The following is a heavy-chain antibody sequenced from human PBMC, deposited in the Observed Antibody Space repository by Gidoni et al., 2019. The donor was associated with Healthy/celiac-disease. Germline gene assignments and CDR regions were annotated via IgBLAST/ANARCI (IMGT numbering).Heavy chain of an antibody. Sequence: EVQLVESGGGLVQPGGSLRLSCAASGFTFSSYDMHWVRQATGKGLEWVSAIGTAGDTYYPGSVKGRFTISRENAKNSLYLQMNSLRAGDTAVYYCARESHYYYYGMDVWGQGTTVTVSS. CDR2: IGTAGDT. CDR1: GFTFSSYD. J-gene: IGHJ6*02. CDR3: ARESHYYYYGMDV. V-gene: IGHV3-13*01.